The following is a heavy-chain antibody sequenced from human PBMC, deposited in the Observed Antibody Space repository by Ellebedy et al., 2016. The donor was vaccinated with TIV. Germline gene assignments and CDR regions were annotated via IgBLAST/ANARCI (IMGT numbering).Heavy chain of an antibody. CDR1: GYTFTGYV. J-gene: IGHJ4*02. D-gene: IGHD6-19*01. CDR2: ISVYNGNT. CDR3: ERGSPAVAPD. V-gene: IGHV1-18*04. Sequence: ASVKVSCXASGYTFTGYVISWLRQAPGQGLEWMGWISVYNGNTNYAQRLQGRVTMTTDTSTSTAYMELRSLRSEDTAVYYCERGSPAVAPDWGQGTLVTVSS.